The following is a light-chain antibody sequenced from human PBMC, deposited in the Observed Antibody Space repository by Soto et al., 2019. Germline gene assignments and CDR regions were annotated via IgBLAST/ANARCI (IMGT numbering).Light chain of an antibody. CDR2: AVS. CDR3: RQLCNSPWT. CDR1: QTISNNY. J-gene: IGKJ1*01. Sequence: EIVLTQSPGPLTLSPGEIAALSCRASQTISNNYLVWYRQKPGQAPRLLIYAVSSRAAGIPDRFRRSGSGTDFAHTIVRLETEDSAVYYCRQLCNSPWTFRHGPRGE. V-gene: IGKV3-20*01.